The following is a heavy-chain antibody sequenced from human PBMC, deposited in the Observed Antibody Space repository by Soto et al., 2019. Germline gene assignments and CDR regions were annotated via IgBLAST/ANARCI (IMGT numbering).Heavy chain of an antibody. D-gene: IGHD2-2*01. J-gene: IGHJ4*02. Sequence: PSETLSLTCTVSYGSVSGCDYYWGCVRQPPGKGLAWIGSICSSGSTYYKPALKSRVTISVDTSKNQFSLRLSSVTAADTAVYYCDRHKRENGKYAQPIDNWGQGSLATVSS. CDR3: DRHKRENGKYAQPIDN. CDR1: YGSVSGCDYY. CDR2: ICSSGST. V-gene: IGHV4-39*01.